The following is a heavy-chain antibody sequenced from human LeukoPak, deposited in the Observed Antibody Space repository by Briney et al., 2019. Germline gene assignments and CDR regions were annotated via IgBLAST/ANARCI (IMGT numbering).Heavy chain of an antibody. CDR2: ISSSGNIV. Sequence: GGSLRLSCAASGSTFTSYWMTWVRQAPGKGLEWVSYISSSGNIVYYTDSVKGRFTISRDNAKNSLFLQMNSLRAEDTAVYFCASFQWLRYFDFWGQGTLVTVSS. V-gene: IGHV3-48*04. J-gene: IGHJ4*02. CDR1: GSTFTSYW. D-gene: IGHD5-12*01. CDR3: ASFQWLRYFDF.